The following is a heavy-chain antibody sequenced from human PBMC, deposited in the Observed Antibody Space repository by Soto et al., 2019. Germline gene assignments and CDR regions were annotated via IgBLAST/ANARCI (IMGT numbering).Heavy chain of an antibody. J-gene: IGHJ5*02. CDR1: GGSISSSSYY. V-gene: IGHV4-39*01. Sequence: SETLSLTSTVSGGSISSSSYYWGWIRQPPGKGLEWIGSIYYSGSTYYNPSLKSRVTISVDTSKNQFSMKLTSVTASDTAVYYCARSYYDSTGFAVDPWGQGTLVTVSS. D-gene: IGHD3-22*01. CDR2: IYYSGST. CDR3: ARSYYDSTGFAVDP.